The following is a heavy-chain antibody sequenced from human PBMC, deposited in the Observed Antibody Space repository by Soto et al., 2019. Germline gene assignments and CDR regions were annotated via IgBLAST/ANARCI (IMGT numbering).Heavy chain of an antibody. J-gene: IGHJ4*02. D-gene: IGHD6-13*01. Sequence: SETLSLTCTVSGVSISSYYWSWIRQPPGKGLELIGYIYYSGNTNYNPSLKSRVTISIDASKSQFSLELSSVTAADSAVYFCARGIGQQLPPLDWGQGTLVTVSS. CDR1: GVSISSYY. CDR3: ARGIGQQLPPLD. V-gene: IGHV4-59*01. CDR2: IYYSGNT.